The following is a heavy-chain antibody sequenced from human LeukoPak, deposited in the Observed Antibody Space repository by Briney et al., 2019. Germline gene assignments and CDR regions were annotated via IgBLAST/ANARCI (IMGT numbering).Heavy chain of an antibody. Sequence: SVKVSCKASGGTFSSYAISWVRQAPGQGLEWMGGIIPIFGTANYAQKFQGRVTITADESTSTAYMELSSLRSEDTAVYYCARQTQSRSAFDIWGQGTVVTVSS. CDR2: IIPIFGTA. CDR1: GGTFSSYA. V-gene: IGHV1-69*13. CDR3: ARQTQSRSAFDI. J-gene: IGHJ3*02.